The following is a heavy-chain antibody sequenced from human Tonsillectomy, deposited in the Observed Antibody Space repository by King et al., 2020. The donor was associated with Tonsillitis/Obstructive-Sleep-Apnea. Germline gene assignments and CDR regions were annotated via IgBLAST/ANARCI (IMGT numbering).Heavy chain of an antibody. V-gene: IGHV3-33*01. D-gene: IGHD5-12*01. CDR1: GFTFSSYG. CDR3: ARGGVATIFTLDY. CDR2: IWYDGSNK. Sequence: VQLVESGGGVVQPGRSLRLSCAASGFTFSSYGMHWVRQAPGNGLEWVAVIWYDGSNKYYADSVKGRFTISRDNSKNTLYLQMNSLRAEDTAVYYCARGGVATIFTLDYWGQGTLVTVSS. J-gene: IGHJ4*02.